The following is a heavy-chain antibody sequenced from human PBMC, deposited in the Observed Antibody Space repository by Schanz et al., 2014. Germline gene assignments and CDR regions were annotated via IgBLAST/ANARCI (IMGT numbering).Heavy chain of an antibody. Sequence: LVESGGGVVQPGRSLRLSCAGSGFSFSDYGMHWVRQAPGKGLEWVAVIWYDGNNKYYADSVRGRFTISRDNSKNTLYLQMNSLRTEDTAVYCAKAPYADYGYFHYWGQGTLVPVSS. CDR3: AKAPYADYGYFHY. D-gene: IGHD4-17*01. V-gene: IGHV3-30*18. CDR2: IWYDGNNK. CDR1: GFSFSDYG. J-gene: IGHJ4*02.